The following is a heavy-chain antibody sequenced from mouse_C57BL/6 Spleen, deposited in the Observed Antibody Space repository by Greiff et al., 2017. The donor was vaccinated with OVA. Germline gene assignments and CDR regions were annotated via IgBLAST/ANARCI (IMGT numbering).Heavy chain of an antibody. Sequence: VQLQESGPGILQSSQTLSLTCSFSGFSLSTSGMGVSWIRQPSGKGLEWLAHIYWDDDKRYNPSLKSRLTISKDTSRNQVFLKITSVDTADTATYYCARREGYDYDGAMDYWGQGTSVTVSS. CDR3: ARREGYDYDGAMDY. CDR1: GFSLSTSGMG. CDR2: IYWDDDK. V-gene: IGHV8-12*01. J-gene: IGHJ4*01. D-gene: IGHD2-4*01.